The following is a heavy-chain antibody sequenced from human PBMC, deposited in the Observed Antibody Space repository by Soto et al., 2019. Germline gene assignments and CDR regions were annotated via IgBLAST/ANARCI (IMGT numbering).Heavy chain of an antibody. V-gene: IGHV1-2*04. J-gene: IGHJ6*03. CDR3: AGTTLQWYYMDV. Sequence: ASVKVSCKASGYTFTGYYMDWVRQAPGQGLEWMGWINPNSGGTNYAQKFQGWVTMTRDTSISTAYMELSRLRSDDTAVYYCAGTTLQWYYMDVWDKGTTVTVSS. D-gene: IGHD1-7*01. CDR1: GYTFTGYY. CDR2: INPNSGGT.